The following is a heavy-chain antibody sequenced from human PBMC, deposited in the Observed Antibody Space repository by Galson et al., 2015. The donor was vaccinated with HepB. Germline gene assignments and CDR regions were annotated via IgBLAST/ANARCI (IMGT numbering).Heavy chain of an antibody. CDR1: GFTFNASA. D-gene: IGHD2-2*01. J-gene: IGHJ4*02. CDR3: ATQGRTYPN. V-gene: IGHV3-7*01. CDR2: INLPGSET. Sequence: SLRLCCGAAGFTFNASAMDWVRQAPGQGLEWVGYINLPGSETFYVDSVKRRFTISRDNAKNSLYLQMNTLRAEDTAVYYCATQGRTYPNWGQGTLVTVSS.